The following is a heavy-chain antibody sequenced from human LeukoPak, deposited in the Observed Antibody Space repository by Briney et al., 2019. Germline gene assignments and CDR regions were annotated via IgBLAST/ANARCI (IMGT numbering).Heavy chain of an antibody. Sequence: GGSLRLSCATSGFTFSHYGMHWVPEAPGKGLEWVAVIWSDGSNRYYGDPVKGRFTISRDTRKNFLYLQMISLRTEDTALYYCAKDLGKVIAAAGTSGFDSWGRGTLVTVSS. J-gene: IGHJ4*01. V-gene: IGHV3-33*03. CDR2: IWSDGSNR. CDR3: AKDLGKVIAAAGTSGFDS. D-gene: IGHD6-13*01. CDR1: GFTFSHYG.